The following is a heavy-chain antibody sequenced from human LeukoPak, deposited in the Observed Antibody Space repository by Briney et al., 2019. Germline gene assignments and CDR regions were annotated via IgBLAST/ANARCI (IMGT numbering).Heavy chain of an antibody. V-gene: IGHV4-59*11. D-gene: IGHD5-18*01. Sequence: SETLSLTCSVSGGSISSHYWSWIRQPPGKGLEWIGYIYYSGSTNYNPSLKSRVTISVDTSKNQFSLRLNSVTAADTAVYYCAGGGRIQVWLPHPFFDYWGQGTLVTVSS. J-gene: IGHJ4*02. CDR1: GGSISSHY. CDR3: AGGGRIQVWLPHPFFDY. CDR2: IYYSGST.